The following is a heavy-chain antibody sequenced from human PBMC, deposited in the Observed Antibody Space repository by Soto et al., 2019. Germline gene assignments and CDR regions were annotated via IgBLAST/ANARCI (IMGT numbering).Heavy chain of an antibody. V-gene: IGHV1-46*01. Sequence: ASVKVSCKAPADTFTSYYIHWVRQAPGHGLEWMGIINPNGGSTRFAQTFQGRITMTTDTSTSTVYMELRSLKASDTAMYYCARHGSGSYLYYYYYYGMDVWGQGTTVTVSS. CDR2: INPNGGST. CDR1: ADTFTSYY. D-gene: IGHD3-10*01. CDR3: ARHGSGSYLYYYYYYGMDV. J-gene: IGHJ6*02.